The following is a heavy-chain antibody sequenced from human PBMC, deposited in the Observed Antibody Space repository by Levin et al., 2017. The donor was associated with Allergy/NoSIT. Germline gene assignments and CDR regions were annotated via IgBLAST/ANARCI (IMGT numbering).Heavy chain of an antibody. CDR3: ARDSGSRYFVLDP. Sequence: GESLKISCAASGFTFSSYSMNWVRQAPGKGLECVSYISSSSSTIYYADSVKGRFTISRDNAKNSLYLQMNSLRAEDTAVYYCARDSGSRYFVLDPWGQGTLVTVSS. D-gene: IGHD3-9*01. CDR2: ISSSSSTI. CDR1: GFTFSSYS. J-gene: IGHJ5*02. V-gene: IGHV3-48*01.